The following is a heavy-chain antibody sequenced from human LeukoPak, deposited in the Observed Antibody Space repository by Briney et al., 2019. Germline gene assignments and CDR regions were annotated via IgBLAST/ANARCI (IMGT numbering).Heavy chain of an antibody. Sequence: GGSLRLSCATSGFTFSFYGMHWVRQAPGKGLEWVAFIQYDGSYKFYADSVQGRFSISRDNSKNTLFLQMNSLRTEDTAVYYCAKTSDQLLYSEFDFWGQGALVTVSS. CDR1: GFTFSFYG. V-gene: IGHV3-30*02. CDR2: IQYDGSYK. D-gene: IGHD2-15*01. CDR3: AKTSDQLLYSEFDF. J-gene: IGHJ4*02.